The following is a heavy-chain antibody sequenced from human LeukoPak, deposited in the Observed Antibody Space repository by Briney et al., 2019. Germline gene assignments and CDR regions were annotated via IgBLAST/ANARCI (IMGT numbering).Heavy chain of an antibody. J-gene: IGHJ4*02. V-gene: IGHV1-2*02. CDR2: INPKSGGT. CDR3: VPSANYYYFDY. D-gene: IGHD4/OR15-4a*01. Sequence: ASVKVSCKASGYTFTGYYMHWVRQAPGLGFEWMGWINPKSGGTSYPQKFQSRLTMTRDTSISTAYMELSRLRSDDTAVYYCVPSANYYYFDYWGQGTLVTVSS. CDR1: GYTFTGYY.